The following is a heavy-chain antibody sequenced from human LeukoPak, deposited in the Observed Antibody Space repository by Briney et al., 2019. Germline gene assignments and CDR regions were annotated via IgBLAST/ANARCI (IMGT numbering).Heavy chain of an antibody. CDR3: ARHGSVSSGALV. V-gene: IGHV4-59*08. D-gene: IGHD3-22*01. CDR1: GGSISSYY. J-gene: IGHJ4*02. CDR2: IFYSGST. Sequence: KSSETLSLTCTVSGGSISSYYWSWIRQPPGKGLEWIGYIFYSGSTNYNPSLKSRVTISVDTSKNQFSLKQSSVTAADTAVYYCARHGSVSSGALVWGQGTLVTVSS.